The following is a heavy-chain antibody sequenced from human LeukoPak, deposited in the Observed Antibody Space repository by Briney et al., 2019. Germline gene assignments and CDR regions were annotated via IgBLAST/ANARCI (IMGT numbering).Heavy chain of an antibody. J-gene: IGHJ6*03. CDR1: GFTFSDYY. V-gene: IGHV3-11*04. CDR2: ISSSGSTI. CDR3: AKTPYYDFWSGYYDPPNMDV. Sequence: PGGSLRLSCAASGFTFSDYYMSWIRQAPGKGLEWVSYISSSGSTIYYADSVKGRFTISRDNAKNSLYLQMNSLRAEDTAVYYCAKTPYYDFWSGYYDPPNMDVWGKGTTVTVSS. D-gene: IGHD3-3*01.